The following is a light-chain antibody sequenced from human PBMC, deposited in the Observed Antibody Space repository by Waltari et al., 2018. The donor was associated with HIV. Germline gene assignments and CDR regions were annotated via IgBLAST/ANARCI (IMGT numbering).Light chain of an antibody. Sequence: QSALTQPPSASGSPGQSVTISCTGTSSDIGGDSYVSWYQQLPGKAPKLIIYEVTKRPSGVPDRFSGSKSGTSASLAISGLRSEDEADYYCAAWDDSLGGLLFGGGTKLTVL. V-gene: IGLV2-8*01. J-gene: IGLJ2*01. CDR2: EVT. CDR1: SSDIGGDSY. CDR3: AAWDDSLGGLL.